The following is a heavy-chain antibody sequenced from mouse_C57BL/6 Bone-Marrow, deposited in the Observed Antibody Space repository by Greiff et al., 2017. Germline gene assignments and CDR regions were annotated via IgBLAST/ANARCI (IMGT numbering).Heavy chain of an antibody. CDR2: IDPSDSYT. D-gene: IGHD2-12*01. CDR1: GYTFTSYW. Sequence: VQLQQPGAELVMPGASVKLSCKASGYTFTSYWMHWVKQRPGQGLEWIGEIDPSDSYTNYNQKFKGKSTLTVDKSSSTAYMQLSSLTSEDSAVYYGAREGYSGDFDYWGQGTTLTVSS. CDR3: AREGYSGDFDY. V-gene: IGHV1-69*01. J-gene: IGHJ2*01.